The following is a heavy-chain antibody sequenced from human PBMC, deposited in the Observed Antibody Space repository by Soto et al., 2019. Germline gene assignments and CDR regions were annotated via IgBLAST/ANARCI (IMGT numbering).Heavy chain of an antibody. J-gene: IGHJ3*01. D-gene: IGHD3-9*01. CDR3: ARLYPYYDILTGSQIYGFDF. V-gene: IGHV4-59*01. Sequence: SETLSLTCSVSGSSMTTYYWHWIRQAPGKGLEWIGFIYNSGRGSTGSNPSLSSRVTFSIETSKNQFSLKLDSVTAADTAVYYCARLYPYYDILTGSQIYGFDFWGQGTMVTVSS. CDR1: GSSMTTYY. CDR2: IYNSGRGST.